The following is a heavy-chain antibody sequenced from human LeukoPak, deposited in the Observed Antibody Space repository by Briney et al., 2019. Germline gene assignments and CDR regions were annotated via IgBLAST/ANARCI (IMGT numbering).Heavy chain of an antibody. CDR1: GGSISSGSYY. CDR2: IYTSGST. J-gene: IGHJ4*02. D-gene: IGHD5-12*01. Sequence: PSQTLSLTCTVSGGSISSGSYYWSWIRQPAGKGLEWIGRIYTSGSTNYNPSLKSRVTISVDTSKNQFSLKLSSVTAADTAVYYCAAVVTYSGYDTFDYWGQGNLVTVSS. V-gene: IGHV4-61*02. CDR3: AAVVTYSGYDTFDY.